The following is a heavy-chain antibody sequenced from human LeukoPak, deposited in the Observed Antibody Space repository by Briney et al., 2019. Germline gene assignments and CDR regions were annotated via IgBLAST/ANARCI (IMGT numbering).Heavy chain of an antibody. CDR1: GFTFGDYA. D-gene: IGHD1-26*01. CDR2: ISGSGGST. Sequence: GGSLRLSCTASGFTFGDYAMSWFRQAPGKGLEWVSAISGSGGSTYYADSVKGRFTISRDNSKNTLYLQMNSLRAEDTAVYYCAKEPNVGAPSYWGQGTLVTVSS. V-gene: IGHV3-23*01. J-gene: IGHJ4*02. CDR3: AKEPNVGAPSY.